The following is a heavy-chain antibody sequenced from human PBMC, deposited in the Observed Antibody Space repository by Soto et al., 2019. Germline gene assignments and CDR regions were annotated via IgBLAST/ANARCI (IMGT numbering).Heavy chain of an antibody. CDR2: IYYSGST. CDR3: EIVDPDSRGYYYVGY. D-gene: IGHD3-22*01. V-gene: IGHV4-31*03. Sequence: QVQLQESGPGLVKPSQTLSLTCTVSGGSISSGGYYWSWIRQHPGKGLEWIGYIYYSGSTYYNPSLTIRVTISVDTSKNRFSLKLTSVTAADTAVYYGEIVDPDSRGYYYVGYWGQGTLVTVSS. J-gene: IGHJ4*02. CDR1: GGSISSGGYY.